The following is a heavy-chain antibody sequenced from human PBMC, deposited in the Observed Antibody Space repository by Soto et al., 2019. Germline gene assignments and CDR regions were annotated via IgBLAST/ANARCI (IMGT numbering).Heavy chain of an antibody. CDR2: ISGTGDSS. CDR3: AKDNGNYGSGSFSH. Sequence: GGSLRVSCAASGFTFGSYAMSWVRQAPGKGLEWVSLISGTGDSSEYANSVKGRFTISRDYSKTTVFLQMNSLRAEDTAVYFCAKDNGNYGSGSFSHWGQGTLVTV. V-gene: IGHV3-23*01. J-gene: IGHJ4*02. CDR1: GFTFGSYA. D-gene: IGHD3-10*01.